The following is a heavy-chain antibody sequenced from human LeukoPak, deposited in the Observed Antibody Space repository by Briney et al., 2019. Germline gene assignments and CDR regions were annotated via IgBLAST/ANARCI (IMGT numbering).Heavy chain of an antibody. CDR2: INPNSGGT. CDR1: GYTFTGYY. Sequence: GASVKVSCKASGYTFTGYYMHWVRQAPGQGLEWMGWINPNSGGTNYAQKFQGRVTMTRDTSISTAYMELSRLRSDDTAVYYCARALWFGGSGAFDIWGQGTMVTVSS. V-gene: IGHV1-2*02. CDR3: ARALWFGGSGAFDI. D-gene: IGHD3-10*01. J-gene: IGHJ3*02.